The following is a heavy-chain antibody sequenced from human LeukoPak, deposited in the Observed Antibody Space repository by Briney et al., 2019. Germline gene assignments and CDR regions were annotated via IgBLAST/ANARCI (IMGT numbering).Heavy chain of an antibody. CDR3: AKDERESYSSSSGVFDY. Sequence: PGGSLRLSCAASGFTVSSNYISWVRQAPGKGLEWVSVIYSGGSTYYADSVKGRFTISRDNSKNTLYLQMNSLRAEDTAVYYCAKDERESYSSSSGVFDYWGQGTLVTVSS. J-gene: IGHJ4*02. CDR1: GFTVSSNY. D-gene: IGHD6-6*01. CDR2: IYSGGST. V-gene: IGHV3-53*01.